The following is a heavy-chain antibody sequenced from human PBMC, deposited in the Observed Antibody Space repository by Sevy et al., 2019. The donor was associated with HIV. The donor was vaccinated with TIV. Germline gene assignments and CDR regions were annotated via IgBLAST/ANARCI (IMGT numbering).Heavy chain of an antibody. Sequence: VGSLRLSCAASGFTFSSYSMNWVRQAPGKALEWVSSIRSSSSYIYYADSVKGRFTISRDNAKNSLYLQMNSLRAEDTAVYYCARRGDYGKPLDDWGQGTLVTVSS. CDR1: GFTFSSYS. CDR2: IRSSSSYI. D-gene: IGHD4-17*01. CDR3: ARRGDYGKPLDD. V-gene: IGHV3-21*01. J-gene: IGHJ4*02.